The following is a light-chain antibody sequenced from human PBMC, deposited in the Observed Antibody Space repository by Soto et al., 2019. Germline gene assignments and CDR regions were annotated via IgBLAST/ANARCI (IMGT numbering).Light chain of an antibody. Sequence: EIVLTQSPGTLSLSPGERATLSCRTSETITSTYLAWYQQKPGQPPRLLIYAASSRATAIPDRFSGSGSGTDFTLTISRLEPEDFAVYYCQQYNNWPPYTFGQGTKLEIK. CDR3: QQYNNWPPYT. J-gene: IGKJ2*01. CDR2: AAS. V-gene: IGKV3-20*01. CDR1: ETITSTY.